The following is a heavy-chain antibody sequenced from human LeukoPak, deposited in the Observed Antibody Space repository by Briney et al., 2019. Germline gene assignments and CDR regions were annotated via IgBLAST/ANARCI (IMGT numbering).Heavy chain of an antibody. V-gene: IGHV4-34*01. CDR1: GGSFSGYY. CDR3: ARYSSSWYDYFDY. Sequence: SETLSLTCAVYGGSFSGYYWSWIRQPPGKGLEWIGEINHSGSTNYNPSLKSRVTISVDTSKNQFSLKLSSVTAADTAVYYCARYSSSWYDYFDYGGRGTLVTVSS. D-gene: IGHD6-13*01. CDR2: INHSGST. J-gene: IGHJ4*02.